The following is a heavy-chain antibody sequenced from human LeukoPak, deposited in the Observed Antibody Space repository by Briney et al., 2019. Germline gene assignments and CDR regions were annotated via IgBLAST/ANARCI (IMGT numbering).Heavy chain of an antibody. V-gene: IGHV4-39*01. CDR3: ARRDSSAYYYDFGY. J-gene: IGHJ4*02. Sequence: PSETLSLTCTVSGGSISSSNYYWGWIRQPPGKGLEWIGNIFYSGSTYYNPSLKSRVTISVDTSKNQFSLKLSSVTAADTAIYYCARRDSSAYYYDFGYWGQGTLVTVSS. CDR2: IFYSGST. D-gene: IGHD3-22*01. CDR1: GGSISSSNYY.